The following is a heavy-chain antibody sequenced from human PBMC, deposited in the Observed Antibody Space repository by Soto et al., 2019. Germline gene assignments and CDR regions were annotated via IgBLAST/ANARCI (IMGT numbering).Heavy chain of an antibody. CDR2: IIPIFGTT. V-gene: IGHV1-69*01. D-gene: IGHD3-10*01. CDR1: GGTFSNDA. Sequence: QEQLVHAGAELKKPGSSVRISCRASGGTFSNDAVSWVRQAPGQGLQWMGGIIPIFGTTHYARKLQGRVTITADESAATAYMELRSVTSEDTAVYYCATGLRTGNYGMDVWGQGTAVTVSS. CDR3: ATGLRTGNYGMDV. J-gene: IGHJ6*02.